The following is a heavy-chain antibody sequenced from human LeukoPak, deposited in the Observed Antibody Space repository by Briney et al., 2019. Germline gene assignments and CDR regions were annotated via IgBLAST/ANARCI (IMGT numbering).Heavy chain of an antibody. CDR1: GGTFSSYA. J-gene: IGHJ6*03. CDR2: INPSGGST. V-gene: IGHV1-46*01. CDR3: ARDTQAAAGQNDYYYMDV. Sequence: GASVKVSCKASGGTFSSYAISWVRQAPGQGLEWMGIINPSGGSTSYAQKFQGRVTMTRDMSTSTVYMELSSLRSEDTAVYYCARDTQAAAGQNDYYYMDVWGKGTTVTVSS. D-gene: IGHD6-13*01.